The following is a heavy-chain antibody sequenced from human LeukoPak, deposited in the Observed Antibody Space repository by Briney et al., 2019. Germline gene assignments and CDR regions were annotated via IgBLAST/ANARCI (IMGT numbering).Heavy chain of an antibody. J-gene: IGHJ5*02. CDR3: ARTREYSSSWYFPPFAP. Sequence: ASVKVSCKASGYTFTGYYMNWVRQAPGQGLEWMGWINPNSGRTNYAQNFQGRVTMTRDPSISTAYMELSGLTSNDTAVYYCARTREYSSSWYFPPFAPWGQGTLVTVSS. CDR2: INPNSGRT. CDR1: GYTFTGYY. D-gene: IGHD6-13*01. V-gene: IGHV1-2*02.